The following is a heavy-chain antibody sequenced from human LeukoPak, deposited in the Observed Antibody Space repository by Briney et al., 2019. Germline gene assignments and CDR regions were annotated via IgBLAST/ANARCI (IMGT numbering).Heavy chain of an antibody. CDR3: ARGVGSLVATNPYYFDY. Sequence: SETLSLTCTVSGGSISSGGYYWDWIRQPPGKGLEWIGSIYYSGSTYYNPSLKSRVTMAVDTSKNQFSLKLSSVTAADTAVYYCARGVGSLVATNPYYFDYWGQGTLVTVSS. D-gene: IGHD5-12*01. J-gene: IGHJ4*02. V-gene: IGHV4-39*07. CDR1: GGSISSGGYY. CDR2: IYYSGST.